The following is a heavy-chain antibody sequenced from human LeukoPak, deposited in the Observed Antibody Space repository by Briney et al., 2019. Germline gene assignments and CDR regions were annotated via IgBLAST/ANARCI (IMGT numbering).Heavy chain of an antibody. D-gene: IGHD5-12*01. CDR2: ISWNSGSI. J-gene: IGHJ4*02. CDR1: GFTFDDYA. V-gene: IGHV3-9*01. Sequence: PGRSLRLSCAASGFTFDDYAMHWVRQVPGKGLEWVSGISWNSGSIGYADSVKGRFTISRDNAKNSLYLQMNSLRAEDTAVYYCAREYSGYAFGYWGQGTLVTVSS. CDR3: AREYSGYAFGY.